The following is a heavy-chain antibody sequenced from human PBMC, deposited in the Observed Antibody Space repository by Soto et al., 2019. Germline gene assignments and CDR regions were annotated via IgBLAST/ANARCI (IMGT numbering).Heavy chain of an antibody. J-gene: IGHJ5*02. CDR1: GGSISSGDYY. D-gene: IGHD3-3*01. CDR3: AGAMGNFWSGYYLVWFDP. Sequence: SETLSLTGTVSGGSISSGDYYWSWIRQPPGKGLEWIGYIYYSGSTYYNPSLKSRVTISVDTSKIQFSLKLSSVTAADTAVYYCAGAMGNFWSGYYLVWFDPWGQGTLVTVSS. CDR2: IYYSGST. V-gene: IGHV4-30-4*01.